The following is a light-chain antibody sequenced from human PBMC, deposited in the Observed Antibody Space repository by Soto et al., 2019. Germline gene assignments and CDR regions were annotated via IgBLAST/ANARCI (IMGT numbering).Light chain of an antibody. CDR2: AAS. CDR1: QSVNSY. V-gene: IGKV3-15*01. J-gene: IGKJ1*01. Sequence: EIVMTQSPVTLSVSPGERATLSCRASQSVNSYLAWYQQKPGQTHRLLIYAASTRATGFPARFSGSGSGTEITLTISSLQSEDFAVYYCQRYNDWPQTFGQGTKVEIK. CDR3: QRYNDWPQT.